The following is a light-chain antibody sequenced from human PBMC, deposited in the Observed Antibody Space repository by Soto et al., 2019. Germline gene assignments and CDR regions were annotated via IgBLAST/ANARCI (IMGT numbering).Light chain of an antibody. V-gene: IGLV1-51*01. J-gene: IGLJ1*01. Sequence: QSVLTQPPSVSAAPGQKVSISCSGSSSNIGNNYVSWYQQFPGTAPKLLIYDNNKRPSGIPDRFSGSKSGTSATPDITGLQTGDEADYYCGTWDNGLSAPYVFGTGTKVTVL. CDR1: SSNIGNNY. CDR2: DNN. CDR3: GTWDNGLSAPYV.